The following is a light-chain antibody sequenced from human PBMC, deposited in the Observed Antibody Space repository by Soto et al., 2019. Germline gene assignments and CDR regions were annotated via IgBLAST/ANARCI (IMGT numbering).Light chain of an antibody. V-gene: IGLV2-11*01. CDR3: CSYAGGPYV. CDR1: SSDVGGYNY. Sequence: QSALTQPRSVSGSPGQSVAISCTGSSSDVGGYNYVSWYQQHPGKAPKVMIYDVSKRPSGVPDRFSGSKSGDTASLTITGLQAEDEADYYCCSYAGGPYVFGTGTKVTDL. J-gene: IGLJ1*01. CDR2: DVS.